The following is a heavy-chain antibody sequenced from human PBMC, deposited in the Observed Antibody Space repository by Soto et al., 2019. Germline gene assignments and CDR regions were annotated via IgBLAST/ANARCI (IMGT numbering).Heavy chain of an antibody. CDR3: ARGLSGGFDY. V-gene: IGHV4-38-2*01. CDR1: GYSISSDYY. D-gene: IGHD7-27*01. CDR2: ISHSGSA. J-gene: IGHJ4*02. Sequence: SETLSLTCAVSGYSISSDYYWGWIRQPPGKGLEWIGSISHSGSAYYNPSLKTRVTMSVDTSKNQFSLKLSSVTAADTALYYCARGLSGGFDYWGQGTLVTGSS.